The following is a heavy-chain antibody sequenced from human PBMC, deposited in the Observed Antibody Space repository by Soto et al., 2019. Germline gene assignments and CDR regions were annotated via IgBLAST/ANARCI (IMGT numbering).Heavy chain of an antibody. J-gene: IGHJ4*02. CDR2: IIGIGVST. CDR3: AKGYYYDSSGYYEVGYYFDY. Sequence: PGGSLRLSCAASGFTFSSYAMSWVRQAPGKGLEWVSAIIGIGVSTYYADSVKGRFTISRDNSKNTLYLQMNSLRAEDTAVYYCAKGYYYDSSGYYEVGYYFDYWGQGTLVTVSS. V-gene: IGHV3-23*01. D-gene: IGHD3-22*01. CDR1: GFTFSSYA.